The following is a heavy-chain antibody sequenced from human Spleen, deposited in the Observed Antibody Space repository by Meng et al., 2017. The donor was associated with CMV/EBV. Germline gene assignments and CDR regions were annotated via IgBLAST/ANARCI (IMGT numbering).Heavy chain of an antibody. J-gene: IGHJ6*02. CDR3: ARYQLLYRRGMDV. CDR2: ISSSSSYI. CDR1: GFTFSSYS. Sequence: GESLKISCAASGFTFSSYSMNWVRQAPGKGLEWVSSISSSSSYIYYADSVKGRFTISRDNAKNSLYLQMNSLRAEDTAVYYCARYQLLYRRGMDVWGQGTTVTVSS. V-gene: IGHV3-21*01. D-gene: IGHD2-2*02.